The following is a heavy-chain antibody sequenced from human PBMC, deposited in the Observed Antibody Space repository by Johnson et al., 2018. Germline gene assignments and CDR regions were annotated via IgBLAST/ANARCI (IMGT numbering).Heavy chain of an antibody. J-gene: IGHJ1*01. CDR2: VSYTGST. D-gene: IGHD3-22*01. CDR3: AREPYYDSSGYYPEYFQH. V-gene: IGHV4-59*01. Sequence: QVQLQESGPGLVKPSETLSLTCTVSGDSIRSYHWSWIRQPPGKGLEWIGYVSYTGSTTYTPSLKSRVTISVDTSKNQFSLKLSSVTAADTAVYYCAREPYYDSSGYYPEYFQHWGQGTLVTVSS. CDR1: GDSIRSYH.